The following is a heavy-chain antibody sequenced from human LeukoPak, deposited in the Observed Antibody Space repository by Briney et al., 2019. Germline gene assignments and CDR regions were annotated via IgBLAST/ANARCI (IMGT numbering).Heavy chain of an antibody. Sequence: SETLSLTCTVSGGSFTNYYWSWIRQPPGKGLEWIGYIYNSGNTNYNPSPKSRVTISVDTSKNQFSLKLNSVTAADTAVYYCATGNSHPEYWGQGTLVTVSP. V-gene: IGHV4-59*03. CDR3: ATGNSHPEY. CDR2: IYNSGNT. J-gene: IGHJ4*02. CDR1: GGSFTNYY. D-gene: IGHD5-18*01.